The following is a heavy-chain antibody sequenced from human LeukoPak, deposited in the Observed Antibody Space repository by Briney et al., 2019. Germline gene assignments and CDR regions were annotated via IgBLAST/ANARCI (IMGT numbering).Heavy chain of an antibody. CDR3: ARERITMIVVSPNQTYYFDY. Sequence: GESLRLSCAASGFTFSSYWMSWVRQAPGKGLEWVANIKQDGSEKYYVDSVKGRFTISRDNAKNSLYLQMNSLRAEDTAVYYCARERITMIVVSPNQTYYFDYWGQGTLVTVSS. V-gene: IGHV3-7*01. D-gene: IGHD3-22*01. J-gene: IGHJ4*02. CDR2: IKQDGSEK. CDR1: GFTFSSYW.